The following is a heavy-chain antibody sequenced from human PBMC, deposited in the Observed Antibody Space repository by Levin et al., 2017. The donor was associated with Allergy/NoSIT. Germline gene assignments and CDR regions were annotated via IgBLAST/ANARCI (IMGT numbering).Heavy chain of an antibody. CDR2: IKQDGSEK. Sequence: GGSLRLSCAASGFTFSSYWMSWVRQAPGKGLEWVANIKQDGSEKYYVDSVKGRFTISRDNAKNSLYLQMNSLRAEDTAVYYCARDGFGYSGYTHYDAFDIWGQGTMVTVSS. CDR1: GFTFSSYW. J-gene: IGHJ3*02. D-gene: IGHD5-12*01. CDR3: ARDGFGYSGYTHYDAFDI. V-gene: IGHV3-7*01.